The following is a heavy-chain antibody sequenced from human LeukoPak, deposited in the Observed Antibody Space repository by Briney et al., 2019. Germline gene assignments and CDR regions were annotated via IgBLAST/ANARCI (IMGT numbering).Heavy chain of an antibody. Sequence: ASVKVSCKASGYTFTSYGISWVRQAPGQGLEWMGWISAYNGNTNYAQKFQGRLTVTTDPSTSTAYMELRSLRSDDTAAYYCARGGDNYMDFWGQGTLVTISS. J-gene: IGHJ4*02. CDR1: GYTFTSYG. CDR2: ISAYNGNT. CDR3: ARGGDNYMDF. D-gene: IGHD1-1*01. V-gene: IGHV1-18*01.